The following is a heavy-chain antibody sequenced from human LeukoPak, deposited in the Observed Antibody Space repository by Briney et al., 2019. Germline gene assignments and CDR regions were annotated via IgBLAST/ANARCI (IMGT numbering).Heavy chain of an antibody. CDR3: AREGDVDTAMADAFDI. J-gene: IGHJ3*02. CDR1: GGSISSSSYY. D-gene: IGHD5-18*01. V-gene: IGHV4-39*07. CDR2: IYYTGNI. Sequence: PSETLSLTCTVSGGSISSSSYYWGWIRQPPGKGLEWIGNIYYTGNIYYNPSLNSRVTVSVDTSKNQFSLQLESMTVADTAVYYCAREGDVDTAMADAFDIWGQGTMVTVSS.